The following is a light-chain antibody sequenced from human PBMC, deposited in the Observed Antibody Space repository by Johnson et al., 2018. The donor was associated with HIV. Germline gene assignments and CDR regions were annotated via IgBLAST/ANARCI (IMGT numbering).Light chain of an antibody. Sequence: HSVLTQPPSVSAAPGQKVTISCSGSSFNIGNNYVSWYQQLPGTAPKLLIYENNKRPSGIPDRFSGSKSGTSATLGITGLQTGDEADYYCGTWDSNLSVYVFGTGTKVTVL. CDR2: ENN. CDR1: SFNIGNNY. J-gene: IGLJ1*01. CDR3: GTWDSNLSVYV. V-gene: IGLV1-51*02.